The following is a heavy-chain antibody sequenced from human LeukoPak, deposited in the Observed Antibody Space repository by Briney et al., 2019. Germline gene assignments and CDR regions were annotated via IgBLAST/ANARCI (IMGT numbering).Heavy chain of an antibody. CDR3: TTLLYGGKCP. J-gene: IGHJ5*02. CDR1: GFTFSNAY. CDR2: IKPKTDGETT. Sequence: GGSLRLSCAASGFTFSNAYMNWVRQAPGKGLEWVGRIKPKTDGETTEYAAPVKDRFSISRDDSKNTLYLQMNSLKTEDTAVYYCTTLLYGGKCPWGQGTLVTVSS. D-gene: IGHD4-23*01. V-gene: IGHV3-15*07.